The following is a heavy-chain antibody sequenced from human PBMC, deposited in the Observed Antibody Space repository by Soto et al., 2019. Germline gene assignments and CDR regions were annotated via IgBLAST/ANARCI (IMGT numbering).Heavy chain of an antibody. Sequence: SETKSHTNSVADSYISNIHVWSRVQKHPGKGLEWIGEIYHAGNVNYNVSLKSRVTISLDKSHNQFSLNLTSVTAADTALYYCERQRMGSSSSVWFDPWGQGILVTVSS. D-gene: IGHD6-6*01. V-gene: IGHV4-4*02. CDR3: ERQRMGSSSSVWFDP. CDR2: IYHAGNV. J-gene: IGHJ5*02. CDR1: DSYISNIHV.